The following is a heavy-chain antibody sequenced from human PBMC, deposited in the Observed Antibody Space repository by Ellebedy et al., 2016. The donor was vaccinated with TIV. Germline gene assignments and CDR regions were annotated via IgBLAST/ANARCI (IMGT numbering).Heavy chain of an antibody. CDR2: MNPQSGKT. J-gene: IGHJ4*02. CDR1: GYNFTTYD. Sequence: ASVKVSXNASGYNFTTYDINWVRQAAGQGLEWMGWMNPQSGKTGFPQRFQGRVAMTRDTSISTAYMELASLTSEDTAVYYCARSPRGNATKDYWGQGTLVTVSS. V-gene: IGHV1-8*01. CDR3: ARSPRGNATKDY. D-gene: IGHD2-2*01.